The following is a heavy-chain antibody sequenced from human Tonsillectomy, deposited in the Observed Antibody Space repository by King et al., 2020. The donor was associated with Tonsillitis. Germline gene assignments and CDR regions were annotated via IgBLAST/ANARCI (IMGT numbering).Heavy chain of an antibody. D-gene: IGHD1-26*01. CDR1: GGSISSHSHY. J-gene: IGHJ3*02. Sequence: VQLQESGPGLAKPSQTLSLTCTVSGGSISSHSHYWSWIRQPAGKEMEWIGRIYTSGSSNYNPSLNSRVTMSVDTSKNQLSLILSSVTAADTAVYYCAREISGNPTYGSAFDIWGQGTMVTVSP. V-gene: IGHV4-61*02. CDR3: AREISGNPTYGSAFDI. CDR2: IYTSGSS.